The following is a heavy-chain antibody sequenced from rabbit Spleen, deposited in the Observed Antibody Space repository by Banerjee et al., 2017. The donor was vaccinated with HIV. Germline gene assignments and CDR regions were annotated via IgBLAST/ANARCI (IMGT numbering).Heavy chain of an antibody. J-gene: IGHJ6*01. Sequence: QSLEESGGGLVKPGASPTLTCKASGFSFNSGYDMCWVRQAPGKGLEWITCIYPGSSGNTYSATWATGRFTISKTSSTTVTLQMTSLTAADTATYFCARDTGTSFSTYGMDLWGPGTLVTVS. CDR2: IYPGSSGNT. CDR1: GFSFNSGYD. D-gene: IGHD8-1*01. V-gene: IGHV1S40*01. CDR3: ARDTGTSFSTYGMDL.